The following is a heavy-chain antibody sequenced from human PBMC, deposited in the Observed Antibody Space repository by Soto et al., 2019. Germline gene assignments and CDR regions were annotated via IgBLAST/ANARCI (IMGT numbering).Heavy chain of an antibody. D-gene: IGHD2-2*03. CDR1: GFTFSSYA. J-gene: IGHJ6*03. CDR2: ISGSGGST. V-gene: IGHV3-23*01. Sequence: GGSLRLSCTASGFTFSSYAMSWVRQAPGKGLEWVSAISGSGGSTYYADSVKGRFTISRDNSKNTLYLQMNSLRAEDTAVYYCAMGGYCSSTSCYAYYMDVWGKGTTVTGSS. CDR3: AMGGYCSSTSCYAYYMDV.